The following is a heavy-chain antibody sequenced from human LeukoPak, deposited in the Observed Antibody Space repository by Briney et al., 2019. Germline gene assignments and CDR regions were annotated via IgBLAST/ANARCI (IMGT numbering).Heavy chain of an antibody. Sequence: SETLSLTCTVSGGFIASYSWSWIRQPAGKGLEWIARIYTSGGSDYNPSPKSRVTMSLDTSKNQFYLKMTSVTAADTAVYYCARGPSGYYYGWGQGILVTVSS. D-gene: IGHD3-22*01. J-gene: IGHJ4*02. CDR2: IYTSGGS. V-gene: IGHV4-4*07. CDR3: ARGPSGYYYG. CDR1: GGFIASYS.